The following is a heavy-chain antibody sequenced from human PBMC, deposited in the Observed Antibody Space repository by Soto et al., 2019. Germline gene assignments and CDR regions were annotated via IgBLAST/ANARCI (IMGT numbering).Heavy chain of an antibody. CDR2: INPNSGGT. J-gene: IGHJ6*02. D-gene: IGHD6-13*01. CDR1: GYTFTGYY. V-gene: IGHV1-2*04. CDR3: ARQGIRTHGMDV. Sequence: ASVKVSCKASGYTFTGYYMHWVRQAPGQGLEWMGWINPNSGGTNYAQKFQGWVTMTRDTSIGTAYMELSRLRSDDTAVYYCARQGIRTHGMDVWGQGTTVTVSS.